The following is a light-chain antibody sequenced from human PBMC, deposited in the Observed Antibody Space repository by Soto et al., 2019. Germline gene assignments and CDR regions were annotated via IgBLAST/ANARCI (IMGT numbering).Light chain of an antibody. Sequence: EIVLTQSPGTLSLSPGERATLSCRASQSVSSSYLAWYQQKPGQAPRLLIYDTSSRATGIPARFSGSGSGTDFTLAISRLEPEDFAVYYCQQCGSSPSFGQGPKVDLK. CDR2: DTS. V-gene: IGKV3-20*01. J-gene: IGKJ1*01. CDR3: QQCGSSPS. CDR1: QSVSSSY.